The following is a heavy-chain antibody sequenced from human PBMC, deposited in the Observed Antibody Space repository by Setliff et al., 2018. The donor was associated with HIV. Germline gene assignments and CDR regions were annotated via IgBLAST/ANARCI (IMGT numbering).Heavy chain of an antibody. J-gene: IGHJ2*01. D-gene: IGHD3-22*01. CDR3: ARYDDSSGHYWYFDL. CDR2: VSAYNGNT. Sequence: GASVKVSCKASGYTFPNYGISWARQAPGQGLEWMGWVSAYNGNTNYAQKLQGRVTMTTDTSTSTAYMELRSLRSDDTAVYYCARYDDSSGHYWYFDLWGRGTLVTVSS. CDR1: GYTFPNYG. V-gene: IGHV1-18*01.